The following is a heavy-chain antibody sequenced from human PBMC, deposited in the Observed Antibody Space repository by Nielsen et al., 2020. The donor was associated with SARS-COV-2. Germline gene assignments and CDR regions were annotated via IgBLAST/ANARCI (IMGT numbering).Heavy chain of an antibody. D-gene: IGHD1-26*01. V-gene: IGHV4-39*01. CDR1: GGSITSSPFY. CDR3: ASLGWDGDY. J-gene: IGHJ4*02. Sequence: ESLKISCTVSGGSITSSPFYWSWIRQPPGMDLEWIGSFHYNGNTFYNASLKSRLTTSIDTSKNQFSLDLRSVTVADTAVYFCASLGWDGDYWGQGILVTVSS. CDR2: FHYNGNT.